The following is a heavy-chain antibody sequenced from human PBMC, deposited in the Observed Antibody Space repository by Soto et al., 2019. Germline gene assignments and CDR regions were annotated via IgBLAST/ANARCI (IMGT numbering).Heavy chain of an antibody. Sequence: QVQLVQSGAEVKRPGASVKVSCKASGYTFTTYYMHWVRQAPGQGLEWLGIINPNGGSITYAQKYQGRVTMTRDTATRTVYLELSSLRSEDTAVYYCARAGYCSGGTCFHGNCDYWGQGTLVTVSA. D-gene: IGHD2-15*01. CDR3: ARAGYCSGGTCFHGNCDY. CDR2: INPNGGSI. J-gene: IGHJ4*02. V-gene: IGHV1-46*01. CDR1: GYTFTTYY.